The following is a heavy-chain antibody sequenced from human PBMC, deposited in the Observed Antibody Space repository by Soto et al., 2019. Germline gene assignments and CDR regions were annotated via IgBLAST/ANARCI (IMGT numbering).Heavy chain of an antibody. V-gene: IGHV4-31*03. CDR3: ARERYYWNYVGEDWFDP. Sequence: SETLSLTCTVSGGSISSGGYYWSWIRQHPGKGLEWIGYIYYSGSTYYNPSLKSRVTISVDTSKNQFSLKLSSVTAADTAVYYCARERYYWNYVGEDWFDPWGQGTLVTVSS. D-gene: IGHD1-7*01. J-gene: IGHJ5*02. CDR2: IYYSGST. CDR1: GGSISSGGYY.